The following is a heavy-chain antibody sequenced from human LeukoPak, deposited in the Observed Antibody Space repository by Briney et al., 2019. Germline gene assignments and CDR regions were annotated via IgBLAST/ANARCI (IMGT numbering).Heavy chain of an antibody. V-gene: IGHV3-74*01. J-gene: IGHJ4*02. CDR3: AKDHYWSIDY. Sequence: GGSLRLSCAASGFTFSNYLMHWVRQTPGQGLVWVSRIKGDGISTNYADSVKGRFTISRDIAKNTLYLQMNSLRAEVTGVYYCAKDHYWSIDYWGRGTLVTVSS. CDR2: IKGDGIST. CDR1: GFTFSNYL. D-gene: IGHD3-3*01.